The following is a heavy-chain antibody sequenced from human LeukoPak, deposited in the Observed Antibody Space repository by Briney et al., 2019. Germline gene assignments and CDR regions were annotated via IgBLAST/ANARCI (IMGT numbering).Heavy chain of an antibody. CDR1: GYTLTELS. V-gene: IGHV1-24*01. D-gene: IGHD3-16*02. CDR3: ATEREYDYVWGSYRFNGLAY. CDR2: FDPEDGET. J-gene: IGHJ4*02. Sequence: GASVKVSCKVSGYTLTELSMHWVRQAPGKGLEWMGGFDPEDGETIYAQKFQGRVTMTEDTSTDTAYMELSSLRSEDTAVYYCATEREYDYVWGSYRFNGLAYWGQGTLVTVSS.